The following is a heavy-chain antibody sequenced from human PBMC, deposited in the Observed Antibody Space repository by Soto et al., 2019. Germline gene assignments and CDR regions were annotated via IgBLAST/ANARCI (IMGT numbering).Heavy chain of an antibody. CDR1: GGTFSSYA. Sequence: SVKVSCKASGGTFSSYAISWVRQAPGQGLEWMGGIIPIFGTANYAQKFQGRVTITADKSTSTAYMELSSLRSEDTAVYYCARVINGDGYNDGTYFDYWGQGTLVTVSS. J-gene: IGHJ4*02. CDR3: ARVINGDGYNDGTYFDY. CDR2: IIPIFGTA. V-gene: IGHV1-69*06. D-gene: IGHD5-12*01.